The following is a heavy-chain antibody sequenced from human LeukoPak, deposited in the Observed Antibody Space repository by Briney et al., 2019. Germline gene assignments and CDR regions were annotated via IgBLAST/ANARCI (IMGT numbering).Heavy chain of an antibody. J-gene: IGHJ6*03. CDR3: ARFAAGGSYYYMDV. CDR2: IGTSSTTI. D-gene: IGHD6-25*01. V-gene: IGHV3-48*01. Sequence: GGSLRLSCAASGFTFSSYSMNWVRQPPGKGLEWVSKIGTSSTTIYYADSVKGRFTISRDNAKNSLYLQMNSLRADDTAVYYCARFAAGGSYYYMDVWGKGTAVTVSS. CDR1: GFTFSSYS.